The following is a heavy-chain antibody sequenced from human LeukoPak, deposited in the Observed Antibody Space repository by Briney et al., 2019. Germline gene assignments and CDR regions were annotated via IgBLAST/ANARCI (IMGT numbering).Heavy chain of an antibody. J-gene: IGHJ6*03. Sequence: GGSLRLSCAASGFTFDDYAMHWVRQAPGKGLEWVSGISWNSGSIGYADSVKGRFTISRDNAKNSLYLQMNSLRAEDTALYYCARDPGYCSGGSCQYYYYYYMDVWGKGTTVTVSS. D-gene: IGHD2-15*01. CDR3: ARDPGYCSGGSCQYYYYYYMDV. CDR1: GFTFDDYA. CDR2: ISWNSGSI. V-gene: IGHV3-9*01.